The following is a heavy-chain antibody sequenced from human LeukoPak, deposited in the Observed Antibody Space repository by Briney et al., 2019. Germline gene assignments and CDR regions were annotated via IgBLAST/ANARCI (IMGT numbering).Heavy chain of an antibody. CDR3: ASFPGTSRFEY. D-gene: IGHD1-26*01. Sequence: SETLSLTCTVSGGSISSYCWSWIRQPPGKGLEWIGYIYYSGSTNYNPSLKSRVTISVDTSKNQFSLRLSSVTAADTAVYYCASFPGTSRFEYWGQGTLVTVSS. CDR2: IYYSGST. V-gene: IGHV4-59*01. CDR1: GGSISSYC. J-gene: IGHJ4*02.